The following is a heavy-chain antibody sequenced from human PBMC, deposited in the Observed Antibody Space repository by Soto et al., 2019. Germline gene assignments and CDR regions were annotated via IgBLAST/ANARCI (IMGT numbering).Heavy chain of an antibody. D-gene: IGHD2-15*01. CDR2: IYYSGST. V-gene: IGHV4-59*01. J-gene: IGHJ5*02. CDR3: ARAGDLGHCSGGSCYSLGGWFDP. CDR1: GGSISSYY. Sequence: SETLSLTCTVSGGSISSYYWSWIRQPPGKGLEWIGYIYYSGSTNYNPSLKSRVTISVDTSKNQFSLKLSSVTAADTAVYYCARAGDLGHCSGGSCYSLGGWFDPWGQGTLVTVSS.